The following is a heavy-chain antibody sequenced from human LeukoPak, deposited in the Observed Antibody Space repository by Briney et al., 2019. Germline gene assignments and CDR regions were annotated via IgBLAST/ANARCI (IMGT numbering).Heavy chain of an antibody. Sequence: PGGTLRLSCATSVFIFSHHGVNWVRQAPGKGVEWVSVILAGAGTTYYADSVKGRFFIARDNSKNSVYLQMNSLRAEDTAVYYCAKRPRVGYDSSGSDYWGQGTLVTVSS. CDR3: AKRPRVGYDSSGSDY. V-gene: IGHV3-23*01. CDR2: ILAGAGTT. J-gene: IGHJ4*02. CDR1: VFIFSHHG. D-gene: IGHD3-22*01.